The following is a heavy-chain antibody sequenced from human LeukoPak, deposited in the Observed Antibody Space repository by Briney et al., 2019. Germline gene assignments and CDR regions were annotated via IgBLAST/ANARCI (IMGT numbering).Heavy chain of an antibody. Sequence: PGGSLRLSCAASGFTFSSFAMSWVRQAPGKGLEWVPGISGSGGSTYYADSVKGRFTISRDNSKTTLYMQINSLRAEDTAVYYCGKRDRNYFGSGSYPPLDYWGQGTLVTVSS. CDR3: GKRDRNYFGSGSYPPLDY. CDR1: GFTFSSFA. CDR2: ISGSGGST. J-gene: IGHJ4*02. D-gene: IGHD3-10*01. V-gene: IGHV3-23*01.